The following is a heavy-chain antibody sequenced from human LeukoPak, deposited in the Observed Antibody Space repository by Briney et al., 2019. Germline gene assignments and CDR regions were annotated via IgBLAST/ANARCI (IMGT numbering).Heavy chain of an antibody. CDR2: IRNDGTSK. J-gene: IGHJ4*02. D-gene: IGHD6-19*01. CDR1: GFNFRTYG. V-gene: IGHV3-30*02. Sequence: GGSLRVSCAASGFNFRTYGMHWVRQAPGKGLEWVAFIRNDGTSKYHVDSVKGRFTISRDNSKNTLYLQMNSLRPEDTAVYYCAKVEVAGNFDYWGQGTLVTVSS. CDR3: AKVEVAGNFDY.